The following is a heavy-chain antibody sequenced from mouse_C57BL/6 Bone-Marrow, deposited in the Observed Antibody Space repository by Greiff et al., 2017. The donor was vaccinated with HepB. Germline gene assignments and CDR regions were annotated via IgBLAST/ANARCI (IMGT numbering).Heavy chain of an antibody. CDR2: IYPGDGDT. J-gene: IGHJ3*01. CDR3: ARMGTSFAY. D-gene: IGHD4-1*01. Sequence: QVQLQQSGPELVKPGASVKISCKASGYAFSSSWMNWVKQRPGKGLEWIGRIYPGDGDTNYNGKFKGKATLTADKSSSTAYMQLNSLTSEDSAVYFCARMGTSFAYWGQGTLVTVSA. CDR1: GYAFSSSW. V-gene: IGHV1-82*01.